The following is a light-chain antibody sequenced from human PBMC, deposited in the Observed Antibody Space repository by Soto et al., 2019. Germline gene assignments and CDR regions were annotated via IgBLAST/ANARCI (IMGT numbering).Light chain of an antibody. Sequence: IQFTQFPSSLSASVGNRVTITCRASQGISNFLAWYQQKPGKAPKLLIYAASTLQSGVPSRFSGSGSGTDFTLTISCLQSEEFATYYCQQYYSYPITVGQGTRLEIK. J-gene: IGKJ5*01. CDR1: QGISNF. V-gene: IGKV1-9*01. CDR2: AAS. CDR3: QQYYSYPIT.